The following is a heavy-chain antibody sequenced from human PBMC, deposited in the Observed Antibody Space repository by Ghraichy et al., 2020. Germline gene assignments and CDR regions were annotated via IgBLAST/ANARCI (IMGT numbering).Heavy chain of an antibody. J-gene: IGHJ4*02. Sequence: GSLRLSCAASGFTFSSYAMSWVRQAPGKGLEWVSAISGSGGSTYYADSVKGRFTISRDNSKNTLYLQMNSLRAEDTAVYYCAKAGYYGSGSDETAVIYWGQGTMVTVSS. V-gene: IGHV3-23*01. CDR1: GFTFSSYA. D-gene: IGHD3-10*01. CDR2: ISGSGGST. CDR3: AKAGYYGSGSDETAVIY.